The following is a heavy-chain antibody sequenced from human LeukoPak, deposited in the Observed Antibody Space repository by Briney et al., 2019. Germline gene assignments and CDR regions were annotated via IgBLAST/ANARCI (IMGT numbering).Heavy chain of an antibody. CDR1: GGSFSGXX. D-gene: IGHD5-18*01. CDR3: ARLLGYSDGYVPS. J-gene: IGHJ4*02. V-gene: IGHV4-34*01. Sequence: PSETLSLTCAVYGGSFSGXXXXXIRQPPGKGLEWIGEINHSRSTNYNPSLKSRVTISVDTSKNQFSLKLSSVTAADTAVYYCARLLGYSDGYVPSWGQGTLVSVSS. CDR2: INHSRST.